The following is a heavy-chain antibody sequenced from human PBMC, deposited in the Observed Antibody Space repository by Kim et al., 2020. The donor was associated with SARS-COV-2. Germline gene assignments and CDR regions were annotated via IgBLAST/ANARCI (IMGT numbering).Heavy chain of an antibody. Sequence: GGSLRLSCAASGFTFGGYAMHWVRQAPGKGLEWVSGISWDSGSIYYADSVKGRFTISRDNSKNSLYLQMNSLRAEDTALYYCAKVVGYSRSSGMDVWGQGTTVTVSS. D-gene: IGHD6-13*01. CDR3: AKVVGYSRSSGMDV. V-gene: IGHV3-9*01. CDR1: GFTFGGYA. J-gene: IGHJ6*02. CDR2: ISWDSGSI.